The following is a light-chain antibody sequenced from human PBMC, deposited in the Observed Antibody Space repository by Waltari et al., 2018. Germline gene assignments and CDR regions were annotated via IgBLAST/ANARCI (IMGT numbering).Light chain of an antibody. J-gene: IGKJ2*01. V-gene: IGKV3-15*01. Sequence: EIVMTQSPATLSVSPGERATLSCRASQSVSSKLAWYQQKPGQAPRLIIYGASTRATAIPARFSGSGSGTEFTLTISSLQSEDFAVYYCQQYNNWPPALYTFGQGTKLEIK. CDR1: QSVSSK. CDR3: QQYNNWPPALYT. CDR2: GAS.